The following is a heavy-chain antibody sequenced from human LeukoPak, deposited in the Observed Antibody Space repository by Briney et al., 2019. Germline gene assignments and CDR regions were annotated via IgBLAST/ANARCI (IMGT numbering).Heavy chain of an antibody. CDR2: XXGSAGST. V-gene: IGHV3-23*01. CDR3: AKSEHWAPDY. Sequence: GGSLRLSXAASGFTFXXXXXXXXXQXPXXXXXWVSAXXGSAGSTYXXDSVXXRXXXSRDNSKNTLYLQMNSLRAEDTAVYYCAKSEHWAPDYWGQGTLVTVSS. CDR1: GFTFXXXX. J-gene: IGHJ4*02. D-gene: IGHD7-27*01.